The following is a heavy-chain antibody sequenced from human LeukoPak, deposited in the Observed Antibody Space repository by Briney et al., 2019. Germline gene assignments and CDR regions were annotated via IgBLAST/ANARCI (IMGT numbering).Heavy chain of an antibody. CDR3: ARGRSGFYFDY. J-gene: IGHJ4*02. CDR2: INTGGSST. CDR1: GFTFSHAW. V-gene: IGHV3-74*01. D-gene: IGHD3-22*01. Sequence: GGSLRLSCAASGFTFSHAWMTWVRQAPGKGLVWVSRINTGGSSTIYADSVKGRFTISRDNAENTLYLQMNSLRAEDTAVYYCARGRSGFYFDYWGQGTLVTVSS.